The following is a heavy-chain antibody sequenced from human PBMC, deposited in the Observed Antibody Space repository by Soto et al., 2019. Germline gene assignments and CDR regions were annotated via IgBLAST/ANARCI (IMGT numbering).Heavy chain of an antibody. Sequence: QVQLVESGGGVVQPGRSLRLSYAASGFTFSAYGMHWGRQAPGKGLEWVALITFNGGEKYYADSFKGRFTISRDNSNDTLYLHMDSLRAEDTAMYYCARDTDDSSAYKPDYWGQGTLVTVSS. J-gene: IGHJ4*02. CDR1: GFTFSAYG. CDR3: ARDTDDSSAYKPDY. D-gene: IGHD3-22*01. V-gene: IGHV3-30*19. CDR2: ITFNGGEK.